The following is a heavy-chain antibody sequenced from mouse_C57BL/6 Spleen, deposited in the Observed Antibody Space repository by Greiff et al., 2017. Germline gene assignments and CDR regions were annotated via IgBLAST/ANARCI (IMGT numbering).Heavy chain of an antibody. V-gene: IGHV1-50*01. CDR1: GYTFTSYW. CDR3: ARRGARRFGY. J-gene: IGHJ2*01. CDR2: IDPSDSYT. Sequence: QVQLQQPGAELVKPGASVKLSCKASGYTFTSYWMQWVKQRPGQGLEWIGEIDPSDSYTNYNQKFKGKATLTVDTSSSTAYMQLSSLTSEDSAVYDCARRGARRFGYWGQGTTLTVSS.